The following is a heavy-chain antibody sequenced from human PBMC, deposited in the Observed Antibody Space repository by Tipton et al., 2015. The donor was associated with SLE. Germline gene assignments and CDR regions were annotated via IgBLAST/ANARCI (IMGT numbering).Heavy chain of an antibody. D-gene: IGHD6-6*01. CDR2: IHHSGRT. V-gene: IGHV4-31*03. CDR1: GDSITDSGYS. J-gene: IGHJ6*03. CDR3: ARGWSSSSCFYYYMDV. Sequence: TLSLTCTVSGDSITDSGYSWNWVRQHPGAGLEWIGYIHHSGRTDYNPSLRSRVTISRDTSKNQFSLNVNSVTAADTAVYYCARGWSSSSCFYYYMDVWGKGTTVTVSS.